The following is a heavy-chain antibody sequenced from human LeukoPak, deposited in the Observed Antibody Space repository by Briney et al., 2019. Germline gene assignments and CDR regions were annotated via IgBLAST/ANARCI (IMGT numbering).Heavy chain of an antibody. D-gene: IGHD6-13*01. CDR2: ISSNGGST. J-gene: IGHJ4*02. V-gene: IGHV3-64*01. CDR3: ARRAGAAAFDY. Sequence: GGSLRLSCAASGFTFSSYAMHWLRQAPGKGLEYVSAISSNGGSTYYANSVKGRFTISRDNSKNTLYLQLGSLRAEDMAVYYCARRAGAAAFDYWGQGTLVTVSS. CDR1: GFTFSSYA.